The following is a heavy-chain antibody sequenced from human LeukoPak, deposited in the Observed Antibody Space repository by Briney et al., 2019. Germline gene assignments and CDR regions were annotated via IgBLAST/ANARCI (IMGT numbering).Heavy chain of an antibody. CDR3: AKSQGGGYSYGGHY. J-gene: IGHJ4*02. CDR2: ISGSGGST. D-gene: IGHD5-18*01. CDR1: GFTFSSYG. V-gene: IGHV3-23*01. Sequence: PGGSLRLSCAASGFTFSSYGMSWVRQAPGKGLEWVSAISGSGGSTYYADSVKGRFTISRDNSKNTLYLQMNSLRAEDTAVYYCAKSQGGGYSYGGHYWGQGTLVTVSS.